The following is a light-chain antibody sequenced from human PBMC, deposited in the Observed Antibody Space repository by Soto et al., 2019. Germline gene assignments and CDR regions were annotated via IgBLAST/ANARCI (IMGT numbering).Light chain of an antibody. J-gene: IGKJ1*01. CDR2: AAS. CDR1: QSISTY. CDR3: QQSYSSPRT. V-gene: IGKV1-39*01. Sequence: DIQMTQSPSSLPASVGDRVTITCRASQSISTYLSWFQQKPGRAPKLLIYAASRLQGGVPSRFSGSGSGTDFTLTITSLQPEDFATYYCQQSYSSPRTFGQGTKVEIK.